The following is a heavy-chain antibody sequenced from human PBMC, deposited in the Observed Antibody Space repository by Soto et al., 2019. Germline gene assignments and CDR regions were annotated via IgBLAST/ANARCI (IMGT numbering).Heavy chain of an antibody. Sequence: TSETLSLTCTVSDGSISSGGYYWSWIRQHPEKGLEWIGYIYYSGITYYNPSPKSRVTISVDTSKNQFSLKLSSVTAADTAVYYCVRTVLATTGYYYFDYWGQGTLVTVSS. CDR2: IYYSGIT. J-gene: IGHJ4*02. V-gene: IGHV4-31*03. CDR3: VRTVLATTGYYYFDY. D-gene: IGHD3-9*01. CDR1: DGSISSGGYY.